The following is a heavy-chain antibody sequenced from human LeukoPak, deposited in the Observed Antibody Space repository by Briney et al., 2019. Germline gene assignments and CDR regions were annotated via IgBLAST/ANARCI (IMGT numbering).Heavy chain of an antibody. Sequence: GSLRLSCAASGFTFRTYWMSWVRQAPGKGLEWVANIKPDGSETKYVDSVKGRFTVSRDNAQSSLYLQMNSLRAEDTAVYYCARDRGDSSTSWNYWGQGTLVTVSS. D-gene: IGHD6-19*01. CDR3: ARDRGDSSTSWNY. CDR1: GFTFRTYW. CDR2: IKPDGSET. V-gene: IGHV3-7*01. J-gene: IGHJ4*02.